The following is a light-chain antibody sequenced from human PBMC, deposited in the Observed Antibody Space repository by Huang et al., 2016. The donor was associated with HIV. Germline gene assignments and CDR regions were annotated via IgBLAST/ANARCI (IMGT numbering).Light chain of an antibody. J-gene: IGKJ3*01. CDR3: HQYGSPPFT. CDR2: GAS. V-gene: IGKV3-20*01. Sequence: EIVLTQSPGTLSLSPGERATLSCRPSQSISSSSLAWYLQKPGQAPTLLTHGASTRATDIPDRFSGSGSGTDFTLTISRLEPEDFAVYYCHQYGSPPFTFGPGTKVDIK. CDR1: QSISSSS.